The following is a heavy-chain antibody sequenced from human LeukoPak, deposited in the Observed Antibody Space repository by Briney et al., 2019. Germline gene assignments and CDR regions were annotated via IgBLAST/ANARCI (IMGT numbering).Heavy chain of an antibody. V-gene: IGHV3-23*01. D-gene: IGHD6-6*01. J-gene: IGHJ4*02. CDR2: ISSVNDDT. CDR1: GFPFSSYA. Sequence: GGSLRLSCAASGFPFSSYAMSWVRQAPGKGLEWVSTISSVNDDTYYAVSVKGRFTISRDNSKNTLYLQMNSLRAEDTAVYYCAKYHRTSSKNFDYWGQGTLVAVSS. CDR3: AKYHRTSSKNFDY.